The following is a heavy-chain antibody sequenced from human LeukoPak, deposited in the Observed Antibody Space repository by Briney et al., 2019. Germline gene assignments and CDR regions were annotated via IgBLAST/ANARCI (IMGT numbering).Heavy chain of an antibody. D-gene: IGHD3-22*01. V-gene: IGHV3-21*01. Sequence: GGSLRLSCAASGFTFSSYEMNWVRQAPGKALEWVSSITSSGTYIFYADSVKGRFTISRDNAKNSLYLQMNSLGPEDTAVYFCAKGGYEYDSSGHNYFDYWGQGSQVTVSS. CDR3: AKGGYEYDSSGHNYFDY. CDR2: ITSSGTYI. J-gene: IGHJ4*02. CDR1: GFTFSSYE.